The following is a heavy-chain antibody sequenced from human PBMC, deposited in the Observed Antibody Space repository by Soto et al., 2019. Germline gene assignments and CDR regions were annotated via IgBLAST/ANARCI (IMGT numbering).Heavy chain of an antibody. V-gene: IGHV3-48*02. CDR2: ISSSSNTI. D-gene: IGHD2-15*01. CDR3: ARESVVLAAKVYYGMDV. Sequence: EVQLVESGGGLVQPGGSLRLSCAASGFTFSSYGMNWVRQAPGKGLEWVSYISSSSNTIYYADSVKGRFTISRDNAKKSLYRQMNRLRDEDTAVYYCARESVVLAAKVYYGMDVGGQGTTVTVSS. J-gene: IGHJ6*02. CDR1: GFTFSSYG.